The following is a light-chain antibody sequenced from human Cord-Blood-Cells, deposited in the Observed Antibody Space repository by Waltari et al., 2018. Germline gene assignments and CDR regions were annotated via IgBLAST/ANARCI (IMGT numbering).Light chain of an antibody. Sequence: QSALTQPRSVSGSPGQSVTISCTGTSSDVGGYNYVSWYQQHPGKAPKLMIYDVSKRPSGVPDRFSGSKSGNTASLTSSGLHAEDEADYYCCSYAGSYTFGVFGTGTKVTVL. CDR3: CSYAGSYTFGV. J-gene: IGLJ1*01. CDR1: SSDVGGYNY. CDR2: DVS. V-gene: IGLV2-11*01.